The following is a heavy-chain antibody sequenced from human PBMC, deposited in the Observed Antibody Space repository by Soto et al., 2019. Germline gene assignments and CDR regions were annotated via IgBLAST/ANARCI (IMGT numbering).Heavy chain of an antibody. J-gene: IGHJ5*02. Sequence: ASVKVSCKASGYTFTGYYIHWVRQAPGQGLEWMGWINPNSGGTNYAQKFQGWVTMTGDTSISIAYMELSGLRSDDTAVYCLGREGKYDILSGPYEGNWFDPWGQGTLVTVSS. CDR3: GREGKYDILSGPYEGNWFDP. D-gene: IGHD3-9*01. CDR1: GYTFTGYY. CDR2: INPNSGGT. V-gene: IGHV1-2*04.